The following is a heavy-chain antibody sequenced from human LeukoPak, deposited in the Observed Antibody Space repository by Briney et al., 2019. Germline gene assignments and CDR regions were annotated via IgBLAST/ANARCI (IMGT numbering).Heavy chain of an antibody. V-gene: IGHV3-23*01. J-gene: IGHJ4*02. CDR2: ISGGGDST. CDR3: ASYDYVWGSYRYTGTRFDY. CDR1: GFTFGNYD. Sequence: PGGTLRLSCAASGFTFGNYDMTWVRQAPGKGLEWVSAISGGGDSTYYADSVKGRFTISRDNAKNSLYLQMNSLRAEDTAVYYCASYDYVWGSYRYTGTRFDYWGQGTLVTVSS. D-gene: IGHD3-16*02.